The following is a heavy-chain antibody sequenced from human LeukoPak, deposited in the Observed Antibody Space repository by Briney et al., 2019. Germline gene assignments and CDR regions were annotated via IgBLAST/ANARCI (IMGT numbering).Heavy chain of an antibody. Sequence: SETLSLTCTVSGGSISSSSYYWGWIRQPPGKGLEWIGSIYYSGSTYYNPSLKSRVTISVDTSKNQFSLKLSSVTAADTAVYYCARGAYEEYSSSIDYWGQGTLVTVSS. V-gene: IGHV4-39*07. J-gene: IGHJ4*02. D-gene: IGHD6-6*01. CDR3: ARGAYEEYSSSIDY. CDR2: IYYSGST. CDR1: GGSISSSSYY.